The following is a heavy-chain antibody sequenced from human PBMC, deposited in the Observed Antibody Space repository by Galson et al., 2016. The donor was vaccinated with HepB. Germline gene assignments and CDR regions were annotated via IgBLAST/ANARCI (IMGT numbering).Heavy chain of an antibody. J-gene: IGHJ6*03. CDR3: ARVRVGGGAYYYYYMDV. CDR2: ISSSSSYI. Sequence: SLRLSCAASGFTFSTYSMNWVRQAPGKGLEWVSSISSSSSYIYYADSVKGRFTISRDNAKNSLYLQMNSLRAEDTAVYYCARVRVGGGAYYYYYMDVWGKGTTVTVSS. CDR1: GFTFSTYS. V-gene: IGHV3-21*01. D-gene: IGHD6-19*01.